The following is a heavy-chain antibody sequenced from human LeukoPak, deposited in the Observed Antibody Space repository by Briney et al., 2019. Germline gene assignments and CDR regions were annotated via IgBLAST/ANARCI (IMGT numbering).Heavy chain of an antibody. Sequence: GGSLRLSCAASGFTFSIYSMNWVRQAPGKGLEWVSSISSRSAYIYYADSVRGRFIISRDNAKNSVDLQMSSLSVDDTAIYYCARDPEMYSGSYVDSWGQGTLVTVSS. CDR3: ARDPEMYSGSYVDS. V-gene: IGHV3-21*01. D-gene: IGHD1-26*01. J-gene: IGHJ4*02. CDR2: ISSRSAYI. CDR1: GFTFSIYS.